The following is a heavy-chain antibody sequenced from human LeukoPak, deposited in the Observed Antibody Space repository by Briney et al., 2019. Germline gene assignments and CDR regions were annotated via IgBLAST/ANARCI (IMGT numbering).Heavy chain of an antibody. CDR3: ARGPDWFDP. CDR1: GDSISSYY. V-gene: IGHV4-59*01. CDR2: IYSSGST. Sequence: SETLPLTCTVSGDSISSYYWSWIRQPPGKGLGWIGYIYSSGSTNYNPSLKSRVTISVDTSKSQFSLKLSSVTAADTAVYYCARGPDWFDPWGQGTLVTVSS. J-gene: IGHJ5*02.